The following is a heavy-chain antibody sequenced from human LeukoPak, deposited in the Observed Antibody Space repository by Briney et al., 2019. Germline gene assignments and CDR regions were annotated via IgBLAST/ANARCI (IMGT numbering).Heavy chain of an antibody. V-gene: IGHV4-31*03. D-gene: IGHD3-3*01. CDR3: ARAIFGVVIMHFDY. Sequence: PSETLSLTCTVSGGSISSGRYYWGWIRQHPGKGLEWIGYIYYSGGTYYNPSLKSRVTISLDTSKNQFSLNLSSVTAADTAVYYCARAIFGVVIMHFDYWGQGTLVTVSS. CDR1: GGSISSGRYY. CDR2: IYYSGGT. J-gene: IGHJ4*02.